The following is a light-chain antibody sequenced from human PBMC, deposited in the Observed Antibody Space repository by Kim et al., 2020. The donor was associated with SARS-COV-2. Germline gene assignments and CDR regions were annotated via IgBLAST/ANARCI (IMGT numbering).Light chain of an antibody. CDR3: QAWDSTSVV. J-gene: IGLJ2*01. CDR2: QDK. CDR1: NLGDKY. Sequence: LSPGQTASFTCSGENLGDKYVCWYQQRPGQSPVLVIYQDKKRPSGIPGRFSGSNSGNTATLTISGTQAMDEADYYCQAWDSTSVVFGGGTKVTVL. V-gene: IGLV3-1*01.